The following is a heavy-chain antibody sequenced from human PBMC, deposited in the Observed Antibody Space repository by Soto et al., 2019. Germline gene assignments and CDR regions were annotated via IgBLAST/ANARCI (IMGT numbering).Heavy chain of an antibody. CDR2: ISYDGSNK. J-gene: IGHJ3*01. CDR1: GFTFSSYG. V-gene: IGHV3-30*18. Sequence: GGSLRLSCAASGFTFSSYGMHWVRQAPGKGLEWVAVISYDGSNKYYADSVKGRFTISRDNSKNTLYLQMNSLRAEDTAVYYCAKDLSADIVVVVAADDAFDLWGQGTMVTVSS. D-gene: IGHD2-15*01. CDR3: AKDLSADIVVVVAADDAFDL.